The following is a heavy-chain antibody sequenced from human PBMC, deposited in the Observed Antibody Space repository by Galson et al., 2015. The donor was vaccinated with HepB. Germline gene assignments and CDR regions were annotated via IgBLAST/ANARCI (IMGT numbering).Heavy chain of an antibody. CDR2: INPRAGSI. V-gene: IGHV1-46*03. CDR1: GYTSTSYN. J-gene: IGHJ3*01. CDR3: ARSASASAFDV. D-gene: IGHD1-26*01. Sequence: SVKVSCKASGYTSTSYNIHCVRQAPGQGLEWMGVINPRAGSITYAQNFQGRITMTRDTSTGTVYMELSSLTSEDTAVYYCARSASASAFDVWGQGTMVTVSS.